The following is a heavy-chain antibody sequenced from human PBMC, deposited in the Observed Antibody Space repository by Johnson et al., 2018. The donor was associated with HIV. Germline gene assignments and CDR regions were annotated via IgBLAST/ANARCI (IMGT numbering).Heavy chain of an antibody. D-gene: IGHD3-22*01. Sequence: VQLVESGGGVVQPGRSLRLSCAASGFTFSSYGMHWVRQAPGKGLEWVAVISYDGSNKYYAESVKGRFTISRENSKNTLYLQMGSLRAEDMAVYYCARVAYYYDSSDDDAFDIWGQVTMVTVSS. J-gene: IGHJ3*02. CDR1: GFTFSSYG. V-gene: IGHV3-30*03. CDR3: ARVAYYYDSSDDDAFDI. CDR2: ISYDGSNK.